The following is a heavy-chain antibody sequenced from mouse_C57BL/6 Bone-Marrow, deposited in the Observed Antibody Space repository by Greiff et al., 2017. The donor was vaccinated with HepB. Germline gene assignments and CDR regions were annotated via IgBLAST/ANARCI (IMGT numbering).Heavy chain of an antibody. CDR1: GFTFSDAW. Sequence: EVMLVESGGGLVQPGGSMKLSCAASGFTFSDAWMDWVRQSPEKGLEWVAEIRNKANNHATYYAESVKGRFTISRDDSKSSVYLQMNSLRAEDTGIYYCTLITTVVDLDYWGQGTTLTVSS. J-gene: IGHJ2*01. CDR3: TLITTVVDLDY. CDR2: IRNKANNHAT. V-gene: IGHV6-6*01. D-gene: IGHD1-1*01.